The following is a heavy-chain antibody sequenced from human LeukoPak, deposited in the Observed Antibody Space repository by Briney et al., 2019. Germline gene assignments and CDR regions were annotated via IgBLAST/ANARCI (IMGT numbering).Heavy chain of an antibody. CDR1: GFSFSSYG. CDR2: IWYDGTNK. Sequence: GGSLRLSCAASGFSFSSYGMHWVRQAAGEGLEWVAVIWYDGTNKYYADSVKGRFTISRDNSKNTLYLQMNSLRAEDTAVYYCARDQGWNYLEFDYWGQGTLVTVSS. CDR3: ARDQGWNYLEFDY. V-gene: IGHV3-33*01. J-gene: IGHJ4*02. D-gene: IGHD1-7*01.